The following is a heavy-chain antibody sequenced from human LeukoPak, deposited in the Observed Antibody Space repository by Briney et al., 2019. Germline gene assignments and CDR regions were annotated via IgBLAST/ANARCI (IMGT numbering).Heavy chain of an antibody. CDR2: INHSGST. V-gene: IGHV4-34*01. Sequence: PSETLSLTCAVYGGSFSGYYWGWIRQPPGKGLEWIGEINHSGSTNYNPSLKSRVTISVDTSKNQFSLKLSSVTAADTAVYYCARGRGIYDYVWGSYRLPKNFDYWGQGTLVTVSS. CDR3: ARGRGIYDYVWGSYRLPKNFDY. J-gene: IGHJ4*02. CDR1: GGSFSGYY. D-gene: IGHD3-16*02.